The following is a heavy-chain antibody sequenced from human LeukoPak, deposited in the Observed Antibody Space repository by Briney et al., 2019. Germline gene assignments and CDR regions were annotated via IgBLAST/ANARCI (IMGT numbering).Heavy chain of an antibody. V-gene: IGHV3-30-3*01. CDR3: AKGIQLWDAEYFQH. D-gene: IGHD5-18*01. CDR2: ISYDGSNK. J-gene: IGHJ1*01. CDR1: GFTFSSYA. Sequence: GGSLRLSCAASGFTFSSYAMHWVRQAPGKGLEWVAVISYDGSNKYYADSVKGRFTISRDNSKNTLYLQMNSLRAEDTAVYYCAKGIQLWDAEYFQHWGQGTLVTVSS.